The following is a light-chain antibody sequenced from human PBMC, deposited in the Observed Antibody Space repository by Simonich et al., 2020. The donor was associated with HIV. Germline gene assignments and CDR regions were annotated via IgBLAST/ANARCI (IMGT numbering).Light chain of an antibody. V-gene: IGKV4-1*01. J-gene: IGKJ4*01. CDR2: WAS. CDR1: QSVLSSSNNKNY. Sequence: DIVMTQSPDSLTVSLGERATINCKSSQSVLSSSNNKNYLTWYQQKPGQPPKLLIYWASTRESWVPDRFSGSGPGTDFTLTITSLQAEDVAVYFCQQYYSTPLTFGGGTKVEIK. CDR3: QQYYSTPLT.